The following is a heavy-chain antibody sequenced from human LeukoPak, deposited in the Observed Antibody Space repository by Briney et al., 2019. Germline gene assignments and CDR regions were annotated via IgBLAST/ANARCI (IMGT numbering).Heavy chain of an antibody. CDR1: GYAFTRYN. Sequence: SLKGSCKAPGYAFTRYNIEWVRHTPRERREWMGIINPCSGNRTYAQKFPGRVTMTRETSTNTVYMELSNPRSEDPALYYCARVPFEWWLVVSGGWFDPWGQGTLVTVSS. J-gene: IGHJ5*02. CDR3: ARVPFEWWLVVSGGWFDP. V-gene: IGHV1-46*01. CDR2: INPCSGNR. D-gene: IGHD2-15*01.